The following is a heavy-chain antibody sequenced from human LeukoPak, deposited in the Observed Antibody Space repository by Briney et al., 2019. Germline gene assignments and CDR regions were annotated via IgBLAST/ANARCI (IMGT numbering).Heavy chain of an antibody. V-gene: IGHV3-23*01. D-gene: IGHD3-10*01. Sequence: PGGSLRLSCAASGFTVSSNYMSWVRQAPGKGLEWVSAISGSGGSTYYADSVKGRFTISRDNSKNTLYLQMNSLRAEDTAVYYCAKVSGYYYGSGRAWGQGTLVTVSS. CDR1: GFTVSSNY. J-gene: IGHJ4*02. CDR2: ISGSGGST. CDR3: AKVSGYYYGSGRA.